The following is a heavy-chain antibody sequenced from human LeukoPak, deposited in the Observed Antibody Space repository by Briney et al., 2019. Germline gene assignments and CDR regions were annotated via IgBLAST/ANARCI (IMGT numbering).Heavy chain of an antibody. CDR1: GFSFSSYA. CDR2: ISGSGGST. Sequence: GGSLRLSCAASGFSFSSYAMSWGRQAPGKGLSWASAISGSGGSTYYADSVKGRFTISRDNSKNTLYLQMNSLRAEDTAVYYCAKDPFGGWDYWGQGTLVTVSS. V-gene: IGHV3-23*01. CDR3: AKDPFGGWDY. D-gene: IGHD3-16*01. J-gene: IGHJ4*02.